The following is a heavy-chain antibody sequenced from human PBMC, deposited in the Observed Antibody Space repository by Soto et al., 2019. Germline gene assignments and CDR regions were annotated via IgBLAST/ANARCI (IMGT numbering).Heavy chain of an antibody. J-gene: IGHJ5*02. D-gene: IGHD1-1*01. CDR1: GAPISGFY. CDR3: VRDGTKTLRDWLDP. CDR2: IYATGTT. Sequence: SETLSLTCTVSGAPISGFYWSWIRKSAGKGLEWIGRIYATGTTDYNPSLKSRVMMSVDTSKKQFSLKLRSVTAADTAVYYCVRDGTKTLRDWLDPSGPGIPVTVSS. V-gene: IGHV4-4*07.